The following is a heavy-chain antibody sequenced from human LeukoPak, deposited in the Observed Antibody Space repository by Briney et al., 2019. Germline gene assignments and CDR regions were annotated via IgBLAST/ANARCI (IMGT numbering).Heavy chain of an antibody. CDR3: ARAPYYYGMDV. V-gene: IGHV4-34*01. CDR1: GGSFSGYY. CDR2: INHSGST. Sequence: SETLSLTCAVYGGSFSGYYWSWIRQPPGKGLEWIGEINHSGSTNYNPSLKSRVTISVDTSKNQFSLKLSSVIAADTAVYYCARAPYYYGMDVWGQGTTVTVSS. J-gene: IGHJ6*02.